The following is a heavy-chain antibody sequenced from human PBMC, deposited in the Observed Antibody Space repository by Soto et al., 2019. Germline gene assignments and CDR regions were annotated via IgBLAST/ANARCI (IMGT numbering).Heavy chain of an antibody. Sequence: SETLSLTCTLSGGSISSGGYYWSWIRQHPGKGLEWIGYIYYSGSTYYNPSLKSRVTISVDTSKNQFSLKLSSVTAADTAVYYCARDRGANYDFWSGYYVWGQGTLVTVSS. V-gene: IGHV4-31*02. D-gene: IGHD3-3*01. CDR1: GGSISSGGYY. J-gene: IGHJ4*02. CDR2: IYYSGST. CDR3: ARDRGANYDFWSGYYV.